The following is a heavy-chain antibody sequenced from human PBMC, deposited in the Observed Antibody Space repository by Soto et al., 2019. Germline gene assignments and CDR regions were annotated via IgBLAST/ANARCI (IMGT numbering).Heavy chain of an antibody. D-gene: IGHD3-3*01. Sequence: SETLSLTCAVYGGSFSGYYWSWIRQPPGKGLEWIGEINHSGSTNYNPSLKSRVTISVDTSKNQFSLKLSSVTAADTAVYYCARVYDFWSGYYRLARTNYFDYWGQGTLVTVSS. CDR1: GGSFSGYY. V-gene: IGHV4-34*01. CDR3: ARVYDFWSGYYRLARTNYFDY. CDR2: INHSGST. J-gene: IGHJ4*02.